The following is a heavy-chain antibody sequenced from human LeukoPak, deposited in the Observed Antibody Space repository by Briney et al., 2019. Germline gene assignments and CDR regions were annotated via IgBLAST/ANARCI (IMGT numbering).Heavy chain of an antibody. D-gene: IGHD1-26*01. CDR3: ARQKVGATGYFDY. Sequence: SETLSLTCTVSGGFISSYCWSWIRQPPGKGLEWIGYIYYSGSTNYNPSLKSRVTISLDTSKNQFSLKLSSVTAADTAVFYCARQKVGATGYFDYWGQGTLVTVSS. J-gene: IGHJ4*02. V-gene: IGHV4-59*08. CDR2: IYYSGST. CDR1: GGFISSYC.